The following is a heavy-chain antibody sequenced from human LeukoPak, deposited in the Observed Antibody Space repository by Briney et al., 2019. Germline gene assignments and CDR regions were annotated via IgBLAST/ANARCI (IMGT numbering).Heavy chain of an antibody. V-gene: IGHV3-48*03. Sequence: QPGGSLRLSCAASGFTFSSYEMNWVRQAPGKGLEWVSYISSSGSTIYYADSVKGRFTISRDNAKNSLYLQMNSLRAEDTAVYYCARIPRGSGWSFLDFWGQGTLVTVTS. J-gene: IGHJ4*02. CDR2: ISSSGSTI. CDR3: ARIPRGSGWSFLDF. CDR1: GFTFSSYE. D-gene: IGHD6-19*01.